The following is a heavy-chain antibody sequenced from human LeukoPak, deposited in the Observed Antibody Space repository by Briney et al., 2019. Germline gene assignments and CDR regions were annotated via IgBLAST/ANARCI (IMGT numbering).Heavy chain of an antibody. CDR3: ARGPSPHHSSGCGF. J-gene: IGHJ4*02. CDR1: GFTFRSYA. CDR2: ISYDGSNK. V-gene: IGHV3-30-3*01. D-gene: IGHD6-19*01. Sequence: TGGSLRLSCAASGFTFRSYAMNWVRQAPRQWLAWVAVISYDGSNKYYADSVKGRFTISRDNSKNTLYLQMNSLRPEDTAVYYCARGPSPHHSSGCGFWGQGTLVTVSS.